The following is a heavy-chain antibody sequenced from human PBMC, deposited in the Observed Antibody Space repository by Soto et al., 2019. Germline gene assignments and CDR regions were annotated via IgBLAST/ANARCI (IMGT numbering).Heavy chain of an antibody. CDR2: IIPIFGTA. D-gene: IGHD1-1*01. V-gene: IGHV1-69*13. J-gene: IGHJ4*02. Sequence: SVKFSCKASGGTFSSYAISWVRQAPGQGLEWMGGIIPIFGTANYAQKFQGRVTITAXXXXXXAXMXLSXXXSEDTAVYYCAREGRWTSLAYGGKGTLETVSS. CDR3: AREGRWTSLAY. CDR1: GGTFSSYA.